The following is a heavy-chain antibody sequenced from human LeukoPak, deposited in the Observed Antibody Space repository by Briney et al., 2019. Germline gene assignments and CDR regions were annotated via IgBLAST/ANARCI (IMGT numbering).Heavy chain of an antibody. D-gene: IGHD3-9*01. J-gene: IGHJ5*02. CDR3: AKDHYDIFNWFDP. CDR2: IYSGGST. V-gene: IGHV3-66*01. Sequence: GGSLRLSCAASGFTVSSNYMSWVRQAPGKGLEWVSVIYSGGSTYYADSVKGRFTISRDNSKNTLYLQMNSLRAEDTAVYYCAKDHYDIFNWFDPWGQGTLVTVSS. CDR1: GFTVSSNY.